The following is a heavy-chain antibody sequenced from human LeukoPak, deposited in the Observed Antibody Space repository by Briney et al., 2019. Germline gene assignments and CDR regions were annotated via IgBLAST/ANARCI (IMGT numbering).Heavy chain of an antibody. CDR1: GGSISSYY. Sequence: PSETLSLTCTVSGGSISSYYWSWIRQPPGKGLEWLGYIYYSWSTNYNPPLKSPVTISVDTSKNQFSLKLSSVTAADTAVYYCARSCGEYVCPEVYDAFDIWGQGTMVTVSS. CDR2: IYYSWST. CDR3: ARSCGEYVCPEVYDAFDI. D-gene: IGHD3-16*01. V-gene: IGHV4-59*01. J-gene: IGHJ3*02.